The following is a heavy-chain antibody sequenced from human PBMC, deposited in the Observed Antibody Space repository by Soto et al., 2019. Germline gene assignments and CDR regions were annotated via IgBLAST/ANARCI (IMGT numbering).Heavy chain of an antibody. CDR3: AKDIEEVVYYYGMDV. Sequence: QVQLVESGGGVVQPGKSLRLSCAASGFTFSSYGMHWVRQAPGKGLEWVGLISYDGNNKFYADSVKGRFTISRDNSKNTLFLQMNSLRAEATALYYCAKDIEEVVYYYGMDVWGQGTTVTVSS. CDR2: ISYDGNNK. J-gene: IGHJ6*02. V-gene: IGHV3-30*18. CDR1: GFTFSSYG. D-gene: IGHD1-26*01.